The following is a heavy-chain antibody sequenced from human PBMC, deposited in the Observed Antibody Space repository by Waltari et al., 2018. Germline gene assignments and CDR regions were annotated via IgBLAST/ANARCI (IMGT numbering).Heavy chain of an antibody. CDR2: IMTDGSEE. Sequence: EVQLVESGGGLVQPGGSLRLACAASGFTRSWYGMSWVRQAPGKGPEWVANIMTDGSEEYYVDSVRGRFTISRDNAKNSLYLQMNSLRPEDTAVYYCARDQWFAFDIWGHGTMVTVSS. V-gene: IGHV3-7*01. D-gene: IGHD3-22*01. J-gene: IGHJ3*02. CDR1: GFTRSWYG. CDR3: ARDQWFAFDI.